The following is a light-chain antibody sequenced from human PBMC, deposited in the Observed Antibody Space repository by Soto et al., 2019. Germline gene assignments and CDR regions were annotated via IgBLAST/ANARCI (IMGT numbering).Light chain of an antibody. V-gene: IGLV2-14*01. CDR1: SSDVGGYNY. CDR2: EVS. J-gene: IGLJ1*01. CDR3: SSYTSSSNYV. Sequence: QSALTQPASVSGSPGQSITISCTGTSSDVGGYNYVSWYQQHPGKAPKLMLYEVSNRPSGVSNRFSGSKSGNTASLTISGLQAEDEADYYCSSYTSSSNYVFGPGTKVTVL.